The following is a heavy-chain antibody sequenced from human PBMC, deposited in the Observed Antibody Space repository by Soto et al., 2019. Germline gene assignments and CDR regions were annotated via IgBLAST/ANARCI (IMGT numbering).Heavy chain of an antibody. CDR3: ARIIGVDWLGSWFY. CDR1: GYTFISYY. CDR2: INPSGGST. D-gene: IGHD3-9*01. J-gene: IGHJ4*02. Sequence: ASVKVSCKTSGYTFISYYMQWVRQAPGQGLEWMGIINPSGGSTSYAQKFQGRVTMTRDTSTSTVYMELSSLRSEDTAVYYCARIIGVDWLGSWFYWGQGTLVTVSS. V-gene: IGHV1-46*03.